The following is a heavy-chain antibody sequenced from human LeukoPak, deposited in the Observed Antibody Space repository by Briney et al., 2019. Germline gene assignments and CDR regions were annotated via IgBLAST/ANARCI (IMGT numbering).Heavy chain of an antibody. Sequence: ASVKVSCKASGYAFTNYAITWVRQAPGQGLEWMGWMSTHSGGTTFAQKFRGRVTVTTDTSTSTAYMELKRLKPDDTAVYYCTRDAQIAYFDYWGQGTLVTVSP. J-gene: IGHJ4*02. CDR3: TRDAQIAYFDY. D-gene: IGHD2-21*01. V-gene: IGHV1-18*01. CDR2: MSTHSGGT. CDR1: GYAFTNYA.